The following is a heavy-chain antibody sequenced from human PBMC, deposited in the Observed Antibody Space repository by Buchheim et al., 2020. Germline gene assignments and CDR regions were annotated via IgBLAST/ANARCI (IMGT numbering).Heavy chain of an antibody. J-gene: IGHJ4*02. CDR2: ITGSSSII. V-gene: IGHV3-48*02. CDR1: GFTFNVYS. Sequence: EVQLVDSGGGLVQPGGSLRLSCAASGFTFNVYSMNWVRQAPGKGLEWVSYITGSSSIINYADSVKGRFTISRDTTKHSVYLQMNSLRDEDTAVYYCARSVEGHFDYWGQGTL. CDR3: ARSVEGHFDY.